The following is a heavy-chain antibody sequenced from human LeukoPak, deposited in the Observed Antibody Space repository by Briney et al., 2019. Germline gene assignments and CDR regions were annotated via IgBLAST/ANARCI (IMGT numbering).Heavy chain of an antibody. V-gene: IGHV3-23*01. CDR1: GFTFNSYP. D-gene: IGHD6-19*01. CDR2: ISGSGGST. CDR3: AKRGSGWYYDY. Sequence: GGSLRLSCAASGFTFNSYPMSWVRQAPGKGLEWVSAISGSGGSTYHADSVKGRLTISRDNSKNTLYLQMNSLRAEDTAVYYCAKRGSGWYYDYWGQGTLVTVSS. J-gene: IGHJ4*02.